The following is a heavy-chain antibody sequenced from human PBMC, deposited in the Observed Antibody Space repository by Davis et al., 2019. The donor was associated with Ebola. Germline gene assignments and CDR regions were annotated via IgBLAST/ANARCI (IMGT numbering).Heavy chain of an antibody. CDR1: GDSVTTAAYS. CDR3: VVNLLGSGSFYFDY. J-gene: IGHJ4*02. D-gene: IGHD3-10*01. V-gene: IGHV4-30-2*02. CDR2: VVYSGAF. Sequence: MPSETLSLTCAAPGDSVTTAAYSWNWIRQPSGKGLVWIGNVVYSGAFYYNPSLQSRVSMSVDASKNEFYLKLASMTAADTAVYYCVVNLLGSGSFYFDYWGQGSLVNVSS.